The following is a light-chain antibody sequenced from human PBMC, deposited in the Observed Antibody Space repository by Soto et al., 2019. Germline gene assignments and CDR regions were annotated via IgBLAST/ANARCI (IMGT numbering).Light chain of an antibody. Sequence: EIVLTQSPGTLSLSPGQRATLSCRASQRLSASDIAWYQQKPGQAPKFLIYGVSSRATGIPDRFSGSGSGTDFTLTISRLEPEDFAVYHCQQYGSSPLITFGQGTRLRL. V-gene: IGKV3-20*01. CDR1: QRLSASD. CDR2: GVS. CDR3: QQYGSSPLIT. J-gene: IGKJ5*01.